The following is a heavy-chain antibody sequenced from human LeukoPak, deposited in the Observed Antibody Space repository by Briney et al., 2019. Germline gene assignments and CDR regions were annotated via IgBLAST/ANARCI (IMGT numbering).Heavy chain of an antibody. V-gene: IGHV1-2*06. CDR2: INPNSGGT. Sequence: ASVKVPCKASGYTFTGYYMHWVRQAPGQGLEWMGRINPNSGGTNYAQKFQGRVTMTRDTSISTAYMELSRLRSDDTALYYCARDRDCSGGSCVDIWGQGTMVTVSS. CDR3: ARDRDCSGGSCVDI. CDR1: GYTFTGYY. D-gene: IGHD2-15*01. J-gene: IGHJ3*02.